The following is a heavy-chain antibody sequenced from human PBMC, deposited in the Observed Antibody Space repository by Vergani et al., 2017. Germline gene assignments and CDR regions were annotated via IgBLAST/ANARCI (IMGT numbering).Heavy chain of an antibody. Sequence: QVQLQESGPGLVKPSETLSLTCTVSGGSISSYYWRWIRQPPGKGLEWIGYIYYSGSTNYNPSLKSRVTLSVDTSKNQFSLKLSSVTAADTAVYYCARDRRGTVTRGYYYGMDVWDQVTTVTVSS. J-gene: IGHJ6*02. CDR1: GGSISSYY. CDR3: ARDRRGTVTRGYYYGMDV. V-gene: IGHV4-59*01. CDR2: IYYSGST. D-gene: IGHD4-17*01.